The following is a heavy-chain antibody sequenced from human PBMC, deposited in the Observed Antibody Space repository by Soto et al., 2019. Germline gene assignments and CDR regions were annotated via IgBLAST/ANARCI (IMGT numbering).Heavy chain of an antibody. V-gene: IGHV3-74*01. CDR2: INTDGSFR. CDR1: GFTFSNHW. CDR3: VRGTSAWSGKDY. Sequence: GGSLRLSCTASGFTFSNHWMHRVRQGPGQGLVWVSRINTDGSFRDYADSVRGRFTISRDNAKNTLILQMNSLRAEDTAVYYCVRGTSAWSGKDYWGQGTLVTVSS. J-gene: IGHJ4*02. D-gene: IGHD6-19*01.